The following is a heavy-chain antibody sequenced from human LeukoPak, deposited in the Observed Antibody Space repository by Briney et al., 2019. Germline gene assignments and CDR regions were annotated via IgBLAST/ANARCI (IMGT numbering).Heavy chain of an antibody. Sequence: PGGSLRLSCAASGFTFSSYSINWVRQAPGKGLEWVSYISSSSSTIYYADSVKGRFTISRDNAKNSLYLQMNSLRAEDTAVYYCARTPSLDYYYMDVWGKGTTVTVSS. CDR2: ISSSSSTI. V-gene: IGHV3-48*01. CDR3: ARTPSLDYYYMDV. CDR1: GFTFSSYS. J-gene: IGHJ6*03.